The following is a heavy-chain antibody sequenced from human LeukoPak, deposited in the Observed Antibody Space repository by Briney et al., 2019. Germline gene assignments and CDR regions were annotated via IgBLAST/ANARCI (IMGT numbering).Heavy chain of an antibody. CDR3: ARDFGVAPKGFFDY. CDR2: IYHSGST. CDR1: GGSISSSNW. J-gene: IGHJ4*02. D-gene: IGHD3-3*01. V-gene: IGHV4-4*02. Sequence: SGTLSLTCAVSGGSISSSNWWSWVRQPPGKGLEWIGEIYHSGSTNYDPSLKSRVTISADKSKNQFSLKLSSVTAADTAVYYCARDFGVAPKGFFDYWGQGTLVTVSS.